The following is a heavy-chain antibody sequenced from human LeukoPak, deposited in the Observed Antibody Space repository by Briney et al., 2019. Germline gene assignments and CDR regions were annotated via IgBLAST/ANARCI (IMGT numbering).Heavy chain of an antibody. D-gene: IGHD1-26*01. CDR2: ISWSSGSI. J-gene: IGHJ4*02. CDR1: GFTFDDYA. V-gene: IGHV3-9*01. CDR3: AKDPFGSSGDY. Sequence: SGGSLRLSCAASGFTFDDYAMHWVRQAPGKGLEWVSGISWSSGSIGYADSVKGRFTISRDNAKNSLYLQMNSLRAEDTALYYCAKDPFGSSGDYWGQGTLVTVSS.